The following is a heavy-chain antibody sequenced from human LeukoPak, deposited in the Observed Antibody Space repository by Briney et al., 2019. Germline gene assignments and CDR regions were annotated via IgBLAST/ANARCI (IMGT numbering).Heavy chain of an antibody. CDR1: GFMFSAYD. V-gene: IGHV3-30*04. CDR3: AKDGGLWVSAHWGDS. J-gene: IGHJ4*02. CDR2: VSSDGSRK. D-gene: IGHD7-27*01. Sequence: GSLRLSCAASGFMFSAYDMHWVRQAPGKGPEWVAVVSSDGSRKYYADSVKGRFTVSRDNSKNTLFLQMNSLRAEDTAVYYCAKDGGLWVSAHWGDSWGRGTLVTVSS.